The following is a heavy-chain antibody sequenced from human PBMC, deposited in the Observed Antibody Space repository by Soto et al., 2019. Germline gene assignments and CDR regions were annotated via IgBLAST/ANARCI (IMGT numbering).Heavy chain of an antibody. CDR3: ARRYGYSFDY. J-gene: IGHJ4*02. Sequence: SETLSLTCTVSGGSISSYYWSWIRQPPGKGLEWIGYIYYSGSTNYNPSLKSRVTISVDTSKNQFSLKLSSVTAADTAVYYCARRYGYSFDYWGQGTLVIVSS. CDR1: GGSISSYY. CDR2: IYYSGST. V-gene: IGHV4-59*08. D-gene: IGHD1-1*01.